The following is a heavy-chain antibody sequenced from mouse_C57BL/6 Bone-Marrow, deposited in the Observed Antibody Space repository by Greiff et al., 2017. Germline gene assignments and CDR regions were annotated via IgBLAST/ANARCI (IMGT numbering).Heavy chain of an antibody. D-gene: IGHD1-1*01. J-gene: IGHJ3*01. CDR2: IDPENGDT. V-gene: IGHV14-4*01. Sequence: VQLQQSGAELVRPGASVKLSCTASGFNINDDYMHWVKQRPEQGLEWIGWIDPENGDTEYASKFQGKATITADTSSNTAYLQRSSQTSEATAVYYCTDDYGSSGAYWGQGTLVTVSA. CDR3: TDDYGSSGAY. CDR1: GFNINDDY.